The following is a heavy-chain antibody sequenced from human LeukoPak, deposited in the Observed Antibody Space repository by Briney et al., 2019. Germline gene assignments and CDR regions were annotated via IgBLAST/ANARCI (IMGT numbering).Heavy chain of an antibody. D-gene: IGHD2-21*02. CDR3: TREVTGVDFEY. CDR1: GYTFTSYF. Sequence: ASVKVSCKTSGYTFTSYFMHWVRQAPGQGLERMGIVKPYGGDTIYAQKFQGRVTIIRDTSTSTVYMDLSSLRSDDTAVYYCTREVTGVDFEYWGQGTLVTVSS. V-gene: IGHV1-46*03. J-gene: IGHJ4*02. CDR2: VKPYGGDT.